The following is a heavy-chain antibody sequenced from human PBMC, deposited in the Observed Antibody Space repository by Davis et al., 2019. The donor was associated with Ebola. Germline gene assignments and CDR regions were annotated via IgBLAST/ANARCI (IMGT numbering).Heavy chain of an antibody. D-gene: IGHD1-26*01. CDR1: GGSISSDTL. CDR2: IFLSGTT. V-gene: IGHV4-4*02. Sequence: PSETLSLTCVVSGGSISSDTLWRWVRQPPGRGLEWIGEIFLSGTTNYNPSLKSRVTIVVDKSKNQLSLKLTSVTAADTAVYYCARDREGSWFFDLWGRGTLVTVSS. CDR3: ARDREGSWFFDL. J-gene: IGHJ2*01.